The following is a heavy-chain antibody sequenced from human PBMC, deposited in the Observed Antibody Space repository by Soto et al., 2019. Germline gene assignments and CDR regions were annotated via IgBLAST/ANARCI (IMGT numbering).Heavy chain of an antibody. Sequence: QVHLVESGGGVVQPGRSLRLSCAASGFTYTEFALHWVRQAPGKVLEWVAFISYDGSDRYYADSVKGRFAISRDNSKNTLYLQMNSLRPEDTAVYFCARRAYDSYGAIDVWGQWTTVTVSS. CDR2: ISYDGSDR. D-gene: IGHD3-22*01. CDR1: GFTYTEFA. J-gene: IGHJ6*02. V-gene: IGHV3-30*09. CDR3: ARRAYDSYGAIDV.